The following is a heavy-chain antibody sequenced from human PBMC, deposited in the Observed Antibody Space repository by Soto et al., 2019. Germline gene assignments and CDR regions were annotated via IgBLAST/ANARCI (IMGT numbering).Heavy chain of an antibody. J-gene: IGHJ3*02. CDR3: AKVRGGSGAFDI. CDR2: ISPAGSSI. Sequence: EGQLVEFGGGLVKPGGSLRLSCAASGFSFSIYSYNWVRQAPGKGLEWLSYISPAGSSIYYADSVKGRFTISRDSARDSVYLQMNSLRAEDTAAYYCAKVRGGSGAFDIWGQGTMVTVSS. V-gene: IGHV3-48*01. D-gene: IGHD3-10*01. CDR1: GFSFSIYS.